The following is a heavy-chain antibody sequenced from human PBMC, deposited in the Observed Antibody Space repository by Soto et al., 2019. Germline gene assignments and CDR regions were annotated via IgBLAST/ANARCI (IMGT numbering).Heavy chain of an antibody. CDR2: VKSESAGGTT. V-gene: IGHV3-15*05. CDR1: GFTFSNAW. J-gene: IGHJ4*02. Sequence: EVQLVASGGDLVKPGGSLRLACAGSGFTFSNAWMSWVRQAPGKGPEWVGRVKSESAGGTTDYATPVKGRFTVSRDDSKNTVYLQMNSLKIEDTAVYYCARESEDLTSNFDYWGQGTLVTVSS. CDR3: ARESEDLTSNFDY.